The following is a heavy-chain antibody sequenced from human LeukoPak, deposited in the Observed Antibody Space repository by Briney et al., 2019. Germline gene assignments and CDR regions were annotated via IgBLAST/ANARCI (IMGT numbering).Heavy chain of an antibody. Sequence: SVKVACKASGGTFSSYAISWVRQAPGQGLEWMGRIIPILGIANYAQKFQGRVTITADKSTSTAYLELSSLRSEDTAVYYCARGYPVVGNWFDPWGQGTLVTVSS. CDR2: IIPILGIA. V-gene: IGHV1-69*04. D-gene: IGHD1-26*01. CDR1: GGTFSSYA. CDR3: ARGYPVVGNWFDP. J-gene: IGHJ5*02.